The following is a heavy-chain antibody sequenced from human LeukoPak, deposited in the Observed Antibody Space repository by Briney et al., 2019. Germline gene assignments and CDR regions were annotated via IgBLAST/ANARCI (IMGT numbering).Heavy chain of an antibody. J-gene: IGHJ4*02. CDR3: ARHGLQRFDF. CDR2: VYYSGDS. D-gene: IGHD2-2*01. CDR1: GFTFSNYG. V-gene: IGHV4-39*01. Sequence: PGGSLRLSCAASGFTFSNYGMDWVRQPPGKGLEWIGSVYYSGDSYKNPSLQSRLTVSIDTSRNQFSLQLSSVTAADTAVYFCARHGLQRFDFWGPGIFVIVSS.